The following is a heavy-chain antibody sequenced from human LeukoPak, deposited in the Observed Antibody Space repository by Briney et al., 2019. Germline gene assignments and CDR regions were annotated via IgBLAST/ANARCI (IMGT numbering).Heavy chain of an antibody. Sequence: GGSLRLSCAASGFTISFYWMSWVRQAPGKGLEWVANINQVASEKNYVDSVKGRFTISRDNAKNTLYLQMNSVRAEDTAMYYCVRDGGYYGPDSWGQGALVSVSS. J-gene: IGHJ4*02. V-gene: IGHV3-7*04. CDR3: VRDGGYYGPDS. D-gene: IGHD3-10*01. CDR2: INQVASEK. CDR1: GFTISFYW.